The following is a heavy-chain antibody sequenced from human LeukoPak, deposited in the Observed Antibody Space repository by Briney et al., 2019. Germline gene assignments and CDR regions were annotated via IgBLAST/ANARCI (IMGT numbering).Heavy chain of an antibody. D-gene: IGHD2-15*01. CDR2: ISYDGSNK. V-gene: IGHV3-30*04. Sequence: GGSLRLSCAASGFTFSSYAMHWVRQAPGKGLEWVAVISYDGSNKYYADSVKGRFTISRDNSRTTLYLQMNSLRAEDTAVYYCAKTRWRSMVAAYVDYWGQGTLVTVSS. J-gene: IGHJ4*02. CDR3: AKTRWRSMVAAYVDY. CDR1: GFTFSSYA.